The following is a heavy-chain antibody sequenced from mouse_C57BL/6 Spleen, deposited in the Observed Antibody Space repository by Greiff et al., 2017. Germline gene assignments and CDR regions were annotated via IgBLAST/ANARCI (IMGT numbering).Heavy chain of an antibody. J-gene: IGHJ4*01. Sequence: QVQLKQPGAELVKPGASVKLSCKASGYTFTSYWMHWVKQRPGQGLEWIGMIHPNSGSTNYNEKFKSKATLTVDKASSTAYMQLSSLTSEDSAVYYWARAEVRYYAMDYWGQGTSVTVSS. CDR1: GYTFTSYW. V-gene: IGHV1-64*01. CDR3: ARAEVRYYAMDY. CDR2: IHPNSGST.